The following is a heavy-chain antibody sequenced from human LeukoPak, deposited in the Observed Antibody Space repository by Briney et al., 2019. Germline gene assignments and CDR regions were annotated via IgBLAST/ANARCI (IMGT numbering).Heavy chain of an antibody. CDR2: ICPGDSET. V-gene: IGHV5-51*01. J-gene: IGHJ4*02. Sequence: GASLQISCKGSGYRFSNYRLAWVRQMPGKGVEWMGIICPGDSETTYSPSFQGHVTISADKSVTTAYLQWSSLKPSDTAIYYCARLDEGFYYDGYGYNFWGQGTLVTVSS. CDR1: GYRFSNYR. D-gene: IGHD3-22*01. CDR3: ARLDEGFYYDGYGYNF.